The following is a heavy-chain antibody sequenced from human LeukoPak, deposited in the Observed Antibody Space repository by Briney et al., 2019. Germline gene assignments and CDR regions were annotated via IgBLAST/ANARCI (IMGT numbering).Heavy chain of an antibody. D-gene: IGHD6-19*01. V-gene: IGHV4-34*01. CDR2: INHSGST. J-gene: IGHJ4*02. CDR1: GGSFSGYY. CDR3: ARTQGLYQWLDPYAHYFDY. Sequence: SETLSLTCAVYGGSFSGYYWSWIRQPPGKGLEWIGEINHSGSTNYNPSLKSRVTISVDTSKNQFSLKLSSVTAADTAVYYCARTQGLYQWLDPYAHYFDYWGQGTLVTVSS.